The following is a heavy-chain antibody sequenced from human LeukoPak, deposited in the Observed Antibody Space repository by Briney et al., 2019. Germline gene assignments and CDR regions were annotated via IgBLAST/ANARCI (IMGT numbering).Heavy chain of an antibody. J-gene: IGHJ4*02. CDR2: ISSDGSKE. CDR3: AKSGGYCTDGICYHFDY. CDR1: GFAFDAFG. Sequence: RPGGSLRLSCAASGFAFDAFGIHWVRQAPGKGLGWVAVISSDGSKEYYGDSVKGRFTISRDNSKNMLYLQMNSLRAEDSGVYYCAKSGGYCTDGICYHFDYWGQGTLVTVSS. V-gene: IGHV3-30*18. D-gene: IGHD2-8*01.